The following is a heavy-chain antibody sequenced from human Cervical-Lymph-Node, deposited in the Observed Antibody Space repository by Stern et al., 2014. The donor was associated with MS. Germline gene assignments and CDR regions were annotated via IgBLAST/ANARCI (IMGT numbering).Heavy chain of an antibody. CDR2: IYPGDSDT. J-gene: IGHJ4*02. V-gene: IGHV5-51*01. CDR1: GYSFSSYW. Sequence: EVQLVESGAEVKKPGESLKISCKGSGYSFSSYWIGWVRQMPGKGLEWMGIIYPGDSDTRYSPSFQGQVTISDDKSINTAYLQWSSLKASDTAMYYCATGGRAARRQYYFDYWGQGTLVTVSS. CDR3: ATGGRAARRQYYFDY. D-gene: IGHD6-6*01.